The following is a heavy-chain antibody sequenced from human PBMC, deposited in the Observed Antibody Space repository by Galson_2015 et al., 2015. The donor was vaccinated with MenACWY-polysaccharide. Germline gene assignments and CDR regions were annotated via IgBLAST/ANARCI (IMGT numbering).Heavy chain of an antibody. Sequence: SLRLSCAASGFTVSSNYMSWVRQAPGKGLEWVSVIYSGGNTYYAESVQVRFTISRDNSKNTLFLQMDSLRAEDTAVYYCARTIVGPGSYDAYIWGQGTMVTVSS. CDR1: GFTVSSNY. D-gene: IGHD1-26*01. CDR3: ARTIVGPGSYDAYI. V-gene: IGHV3-66*01. J-gene: IGHJ3*02. CDR2: IYSGGNT.